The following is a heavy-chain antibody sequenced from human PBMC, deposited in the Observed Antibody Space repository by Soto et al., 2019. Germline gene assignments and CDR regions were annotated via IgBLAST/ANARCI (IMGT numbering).Heavy chain of an antibody. D-gene: IGHD3-3*01. J-gene: IGHJ4*02. CDR3: AREIFWSGYGYFDY. CDR1: GYTFTSYG. Sequence: ALVKVSCKASGYTFTSYGISWVRQAPGQGLEWMGWISAYNGNTNYAQKLQGRVTMTTDTSTSTAYMELRSLRSDDTAVYYCAREIFWSGYGYFDYWGQGTLVTVSS. V-gene: IGHV1-18*01. CDR2: ISAYNGNT.